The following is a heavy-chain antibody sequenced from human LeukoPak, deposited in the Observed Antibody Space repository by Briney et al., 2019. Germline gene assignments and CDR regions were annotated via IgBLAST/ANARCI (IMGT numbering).Heavy chain of an antibody. J-gene: IGHJ4*02. CDR1: KFTFGDYA. CDR3: AKDLVRGIITPFEY. D-gene: IGHD3-10*01. Sequence: PGGSLRLSCVASKFTFGDYAMHWVRQTPGKGLEWVAGITWNSDAVDYADSVRGRFTISRDSAKNSLYLQMTSLRPEHTAFYYCAKDLVRGIITPFEYWGQGVLVSVSA. CDR2: ITWNSDAV. V-gene: IGHV3-9*01.